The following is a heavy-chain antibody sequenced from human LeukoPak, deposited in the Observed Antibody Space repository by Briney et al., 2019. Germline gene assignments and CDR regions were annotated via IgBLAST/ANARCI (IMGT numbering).Heavy chain of an antibody. CDR1: GGTFSSYA. J-gene: IGHJ4*02. Sequence: SVKVSCKASGGTFSSYAISWVRQAPGQGLEWMGGIIPIFGTANYAQKFQGRVTITADVSTSTAYMELSSLRSEDTAVYYCARDSHIAARPYYFDYWGQGTLVTVSS. CDR2: IIPIFGTA. CDR3: ARDSHIAARPYYFDY. V-gene: IGHV1-69*13. D-gene: IGHD6-6*01.